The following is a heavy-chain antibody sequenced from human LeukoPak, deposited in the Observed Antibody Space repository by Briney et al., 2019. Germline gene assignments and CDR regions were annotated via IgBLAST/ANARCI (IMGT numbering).Heavy chain of an antibody. CDR1: GYTFTSYG. Sequence: AASVKVSCKASGYTFTSYGISWVRQAPGQGLEWMGWISAYNGNTNYAQKLQGRVTMTTDTSTSTAYMELRSLRSDDTAVYYCARDRERYYDSSGYYGDDAFDIWGQGTMVTVSS. D-gene: IGHD3-22*01. V-gene: IGHV1-18*01. CDR3: ARDRERYYDSSGYYGDDAFDI. J-gene: IGHJ3*02. CDR2: ISAYNGNT.